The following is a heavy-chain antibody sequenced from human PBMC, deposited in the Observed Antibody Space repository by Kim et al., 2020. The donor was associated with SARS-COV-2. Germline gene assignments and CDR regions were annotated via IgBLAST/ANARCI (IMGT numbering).Heavy chain of an antibody. D-gene: IGHD1-26*01. J-gene: IGHJ4*02. V-gene: IGHV3-23*01. CDR3: AKWGTLWYSGSYLRY. Sequence: DSVKGRFTISRDNSKSTLYLQMNSLRAEDTAVYYCAKWGTLWYSGSYLRYWGQGTLVTVSS.